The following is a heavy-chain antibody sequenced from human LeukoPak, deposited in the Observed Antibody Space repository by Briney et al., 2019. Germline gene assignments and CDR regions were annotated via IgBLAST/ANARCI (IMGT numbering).Heavy chain of an antibody. CDR3: ARGYDYRLSPFDY. V-gene: IGHV4-61*05. CDR1: GGSISSSSYY. J-gene: IGHJ4*02. Sequence: SETLSLTCTVSGGSISSSSYYWGWIRQPPGKGLEWIGYIYYSGSTNYNPSLKSRVTISVDTSKNQFSLKLSSVTAADTAVYYCARGYDYRLSPFDYWGQGTLVTVSS. D-gene: IGHD4-11*01. CDR2: IYYSGST.